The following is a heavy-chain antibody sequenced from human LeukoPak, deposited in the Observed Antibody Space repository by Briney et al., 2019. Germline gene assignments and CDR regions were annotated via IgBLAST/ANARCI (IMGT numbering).Heavy chain of an antibody. J-gene: IGHJ5*02. CDR3: ATDHSMANTAWWFDP. V-gene: IGHV1-46*01. CDR1: GGTSSTFG. D-gene: IGHD5-24*01. CDR2: INPSGTGT. Sequence: ASVKVSCKASGGTSSTFGISWVRQAPGQGLEWMGVINPSGTGTSYAQKFQGRITMSRDTPTSTVYMELSSLRSEDTAFYYCATDHSMANTAWWFDPWGQGTLVTVSS.